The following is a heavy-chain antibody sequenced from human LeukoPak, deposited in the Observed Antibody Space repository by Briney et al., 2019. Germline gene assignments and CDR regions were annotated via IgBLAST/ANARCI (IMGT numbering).Heavy chain of an antibody. CDR1: GGSFSGYY. J-gene: IGHJ3*02. CDR2: INHSGST. Sequence: PETLSLTCAVYGGSFSGYYWSWIRQPPGEGLEWIGEINHSGSTNYNPSLKSRVTISVDTSKNQFSLKLNSVTAADTAVYYCARGAPKEIQLWLRLRGVAFDIWGQGTMVIVSS. CDR3: ARGAPKEIQLWLRLRGVAFDI. D-gene: IGHD5-18*01. V-gene: IGHV4-34*01.